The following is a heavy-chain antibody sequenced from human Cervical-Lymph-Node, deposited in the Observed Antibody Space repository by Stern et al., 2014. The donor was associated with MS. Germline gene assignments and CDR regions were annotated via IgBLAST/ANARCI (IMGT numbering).Heavy chain of an antibody. Sequence: QVQLGQSGAEVKKPGSSVKVSCKASGGTFSSYAINWVRQAPGQGPEWMGGVIPIFGTANYAQKFQGRVTITADESTSTAYMELSSLRSEDTAVYYCARDSRHYDASYHFDSWGQGTLVTVSS. V-gene: IGHV1-69*01. D-gene: IGHD3-16*01. J-gene: IGHJ4*02. CDR1: GGTFSSYA. CDR3: ARDSRHYDASYHFDS. CDR2: VIPIFGTA.